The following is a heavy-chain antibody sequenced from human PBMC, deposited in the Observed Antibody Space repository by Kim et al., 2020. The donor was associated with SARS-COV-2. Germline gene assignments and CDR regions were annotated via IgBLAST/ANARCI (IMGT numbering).Heavy chain of an antibody. D-gene: IGHD3-10*01. CDR2: ISHGGIT. CDR3: ARHLRVSGTLNSLDF. V-gene: IGHV4-59*12. J-gene: IGHJ6*02. Sequence: SETLSLTCTVPSGSIRPYFWGWLRQSPEKGLEWIAYISHGGITDYNSSLKSRATISMDTPKSQFFLDLRSVTAADTAIYYCARHLRVSGTLNSLDFWGQG. CDR1: SGSIRPYF.